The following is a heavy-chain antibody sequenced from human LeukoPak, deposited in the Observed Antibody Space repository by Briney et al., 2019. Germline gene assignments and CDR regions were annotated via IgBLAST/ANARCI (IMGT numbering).Heavy chain of an antibody. D-gene: IGHD3-3*01. CDR1: GGSISSSSYY. CDR2: IYYSGST. CDR3: ARPFWSGYYGDHYYYMDV. V-gene: IGHV4-39*01. J-gene: IGHJ6*03. Sequence: SETLSLTCTVSGGSISSSSYYWGWIRQPPGKGLEWIGSIYYSGSTYYNPSLKSRVTISVDTSKNQFSLKLSSVTAADTAVYYCARPFWSGYYGDHYYYMDVWGKGTTVTVSS.